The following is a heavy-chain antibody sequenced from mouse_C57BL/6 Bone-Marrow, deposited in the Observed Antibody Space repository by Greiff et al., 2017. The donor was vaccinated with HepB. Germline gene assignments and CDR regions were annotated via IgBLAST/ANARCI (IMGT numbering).Heavy chain of an antibody. CDR1: GYAFSSSW. CDR2: IYPGDGDT. V-gene: IGHV1-82*01. J-gene: IGHJ2*03. D-gene: IGHD2-1*01. CDR3: AVYGKYDY. Sequence: QVQLQQSGPELVKPGASVKISCKASGYAFSSSWMNWVKQRPGKGLEWIGRIYPGDGDTNYNGKFKGKATLTADKSSSTAYMQLSSLTSEDSAVYFCAVYGKYDYEGQGTSLTVSA.